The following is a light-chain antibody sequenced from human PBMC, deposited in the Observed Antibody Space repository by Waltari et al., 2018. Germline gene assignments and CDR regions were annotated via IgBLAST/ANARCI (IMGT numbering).Light chain of an antibody. CDR3: QQYYRSRT. J-gene: IGKJ1*01. CDR1: QTVLYNSNDKNY. V-gene: IGKV4-1*01. Sequence: ATISCKSSQTVLYNSNDKNYLAWYQQKPGQPPRLLISWASIRESGVPDRFSGSGSGTDFTLTISSLQAEDVAVYYCQQYYRSRTFGQGTKVEIK. CDR2: WAS.